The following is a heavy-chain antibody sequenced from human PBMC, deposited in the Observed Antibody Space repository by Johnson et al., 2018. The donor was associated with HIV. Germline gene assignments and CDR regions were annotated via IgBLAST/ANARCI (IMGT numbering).Heavy chain of an antibody. CDR2: ISYEGSNK. J-gene: IGHJ3*02. D-gene: IGHD6-25*01. V-gene: IGHV3-30*03. Sequence: QVQLVESGGGLVQPGGSLRLSCAASGFTVSSNYMSWVRQAPGKGLEWVAVISYEGSNKYYADSVKGRITISRDNSKYTVYLQMNSLRVEDTAVYYCARAPPGGAFDIWGQWTMVTVSS. CDR3: ARAPPGGAFDI. CDR1: GFTVSSNY.